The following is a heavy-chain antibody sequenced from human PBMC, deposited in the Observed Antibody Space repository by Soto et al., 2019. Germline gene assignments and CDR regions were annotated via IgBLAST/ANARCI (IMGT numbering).Heavy chain of an antibody. CDR3: ARDLRTGTTFADNWFDP. V-gene: IGHV1-2*02. CDR2: INPNSGGT. D-gene: IGHD1-7*01. J-gene: IGHJ5*02. CDR1: GYTFTGYY. Sequence: ASVKVSCKASGYTFTGYYMHWVRQTPGQGLEWMGWINPNSGGTNYAQKFQGRVTMTRDTSISTAYMELSRLRSDDTAVYYCARDLRTGTTFADNWFDPWGQGTLVTVSS.